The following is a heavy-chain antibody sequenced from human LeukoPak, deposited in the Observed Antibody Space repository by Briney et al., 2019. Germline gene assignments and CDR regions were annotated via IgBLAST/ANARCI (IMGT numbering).Heavy chain of an antibody. CDR1: GGSISSSNW. J-gene: IGHJ4*02. D-gene: IGHD1-26*01. Sequence: PSETLSLTCAVSGGSISSSNWWSWVRQPPGKGLEWIGEIYHSGSTNYNPSLKSRVTISVDKSKNQFSLKLSSVTAEDTAVYYCARDTAPDTYSGSYYEPGGLDYWGQGTLVTVSS. CDR2: IYHSGST. V-gene: IGHV4-4*02. CDR3: ARDTAPDTYSGSYYEPGGLDY.